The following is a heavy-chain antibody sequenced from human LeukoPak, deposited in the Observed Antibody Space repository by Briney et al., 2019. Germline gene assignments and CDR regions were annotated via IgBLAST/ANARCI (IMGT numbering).Heavy chain of an antibody. Sequence: PSETLSLTCTVSGGSISSGGYYWSWIRQHPGKGLEWIGYIYYSGGTYYNPSLKSRVTISVDTSKNQFSLKLSSVTAADTAVYYCARYYGDYRGADYWGQGTLVTVSS. J-gene: IGHJ4*02. CDR1: GGSISSGGYY. CDR2: IYYSGGT. D-gene: IGHD4-17*01. V-gene: IGHV4-31*03. CDR3: ARYYGDYRGADY.